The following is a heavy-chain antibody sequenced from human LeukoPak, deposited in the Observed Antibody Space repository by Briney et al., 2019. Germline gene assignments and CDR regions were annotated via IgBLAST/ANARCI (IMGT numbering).Heavy chain of an antibody. V-gene: IGHV4-59*08. CDR3: ARHRPGPYDY. J-gene: IGHJ4*02. CDR1: GGSISRYY. Sequence: SETLSLTRTLSGGSISRYYWSWLRQPPGKGLEWIGYINYSGSTNYNPSLKSRVTISVDTSNNHFSLKLSSVTAADTALYYCARHRPGPYDYWGQGTLVTVSS. CDR2: INYSGST.